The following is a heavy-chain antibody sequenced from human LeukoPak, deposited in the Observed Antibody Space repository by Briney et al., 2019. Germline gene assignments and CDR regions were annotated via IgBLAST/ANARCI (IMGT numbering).Heavy chain of an antibody. D-gene: IGHD5-18*01. CDR1: GFTFSSYA. CDR2: ISGSGGST. J-gene: IGHJ4*02. CDR3: AKDQGGYSYGYDFDY. V-gene: IGHV3-23*01. Sequence: GGSLGLSFAASGFTFSSYAMSWVRPAPGKGLEWVSAISGSGGSTYYADSVKGRFTISRDNSKNTLYLQMNSLRAEDTAVYYCAKDQGGYSYGYDFDYWGQGTLVTVSS.